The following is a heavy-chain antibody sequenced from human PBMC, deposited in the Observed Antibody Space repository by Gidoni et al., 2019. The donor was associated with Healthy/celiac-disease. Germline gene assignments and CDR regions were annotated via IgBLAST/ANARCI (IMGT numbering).Heavy chain of an antibody. CDR3: ARMSMVRGVIIRGYYYYGMDV. Sequence: QVQLVQSGAEVKKPGSSVKVSCKASGGTFSSYAISWVRQAPGQGLEWMGGIIPIFGTANYAQKFQGRVTITADESTSTAYMELSSLRSEDTAVYYCARMSMVRGVIIRGYYYYGMDVWGQGTTVTVSS. J-gene: IGHJ6*02. CDR1: GGTFSSYA. V-gene: IGHV1-69*01. CDR2: IIPIFGTA. D-gene: IGHD3-10*01.